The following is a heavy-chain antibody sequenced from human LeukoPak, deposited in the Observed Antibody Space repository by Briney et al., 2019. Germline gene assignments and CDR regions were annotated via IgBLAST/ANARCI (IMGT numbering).Heavy chain of an antibody. V-gene: IGHV4-59*01. D-gene: IGHD4-17*01. J-gene: IGHJ4*02. CDR1: GGSISSYY. CDR3: ARERSDYGDSAFDY. CDR2: IYYSGST. Sequence: SETLSLTCTVSGGSISSYYWSWIRQPPGKGLEWIGYIYYSGSTNYNPSLKSRVTISVDTSKNQFSLKLSSVTAADTAVYYCARERSDYGDSAFDYWGQGTLVTVSS.